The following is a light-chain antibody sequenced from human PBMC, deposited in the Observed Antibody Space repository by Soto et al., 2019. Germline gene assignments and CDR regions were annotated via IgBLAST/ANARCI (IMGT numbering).Light chain of an antibody. V-gene: IGLV1-47*01. J-gene: IGLJ1*01. CDR2: RDN. CDR1: RSNIGKNY. Sequence: QSVLTQPPSASGTPGQRVSISCSGSRSNIGKNYVYWLQQLPGTAPKLLIYRDNQRPSGVPDRFSGSRSGTSASLDISGPRSGDEADYFCATWDASLNGYVFGTGTKVTV. CDR3: ATWDASLNGYV.